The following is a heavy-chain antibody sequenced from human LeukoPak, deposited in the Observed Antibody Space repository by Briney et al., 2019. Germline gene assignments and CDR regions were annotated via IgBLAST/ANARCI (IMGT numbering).Heavy chain of an antibody. CDR3: AIKYYYYYGMDV. V-gene: IGHV5-10-1*01. Sequence: AGESLKISCKGSGYSFTSYWISWVRQMPGKSLEWMGRNYPSDSYTNYSPSFQGHVTNSADKSISTAYLQWSSLKASDTAMYYCAIKYYYYYGMDVWGQGTTVTASS. CDR1: GYSFTSYW. CDR2: NYPSDSYT. J-gene: IGHJ6*02.